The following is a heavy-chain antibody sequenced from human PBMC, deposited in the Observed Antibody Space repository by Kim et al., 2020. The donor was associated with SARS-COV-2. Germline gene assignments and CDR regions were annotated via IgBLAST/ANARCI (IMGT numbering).Heavy chain of an antibody. V-gene: IGHV3-49*01. CDR3: ARGEDGMGPMQYLYDI. Sequence: ASVRGRFSISRDVSKGIVYLQMSSLKTEDTAVYYCARGEDGMGPMQYLYDIWGQGTRVTVSS. J-gene: IGHJ4*02. D-gene: IGHD2-8*01.